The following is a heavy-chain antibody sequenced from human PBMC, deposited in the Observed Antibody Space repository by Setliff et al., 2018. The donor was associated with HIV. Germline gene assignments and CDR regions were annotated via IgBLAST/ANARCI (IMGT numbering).Heavy chain of an antibody. J-gene: IGHJ2*01. V-gene: IGHV3-20*04. D-gene: IGHD2-15*01. Sequence: GGSLRLSCAASGFTFGDFGMSWVRQAPGKGLEWVSGINWNGGSTRFADSVKGRFTLSRDNAKNSLYLQMNSLRAEDTAWYYCARKVVVAAYYWYFDLWGRGTLVTVSS. CDR2: INWNGGST. CDR3: ARKVVVAAYYWYFDL. CDR1: GFTFGDFG.